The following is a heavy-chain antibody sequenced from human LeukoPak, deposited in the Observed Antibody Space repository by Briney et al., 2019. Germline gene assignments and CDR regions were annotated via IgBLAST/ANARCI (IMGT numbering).Heavy chain of an antibody. CDR1: GGIHSRYA. V-gene: IGHV1-69*01. J-gene: IGHJ4*02. D-gene: IGHD3-10*01. CDR3: AGDPGWGWPDYYGSGSYGVFVGY. CDR2: ILPIFGTA. Sequence: SVQVSFKSSGGIHSRYACSWVGQAPGQGVEWMGGILPIFGTANYAQKFRGTVTITADEYTSTAYMELSSLRSEETAVYYCAGDPGWGWPDYYGSGSYGVFVGYWGQGTLVTVSS.